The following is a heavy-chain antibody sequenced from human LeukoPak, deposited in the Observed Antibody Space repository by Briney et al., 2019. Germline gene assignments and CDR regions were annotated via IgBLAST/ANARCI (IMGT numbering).Heavy chain of an antibody. CDR2: MNPNSGNT. CDR1: GYTFTSYS. J-gene: IGHJ3*02. CDR3: ARGLGGLAAFDI. Sequence: ASVKVSCKASGYTFTSYSISWVRQAPGQGLEWMGWMNPNSGNTGYAQKFQGRVTMTRNTSISTAYMELSSLRSEDTAVYYCARGLGGLAAFDIWGQGTMVTVSS. V-gene: IGHV1-8*01. D-gene: IGHD3-16*01.